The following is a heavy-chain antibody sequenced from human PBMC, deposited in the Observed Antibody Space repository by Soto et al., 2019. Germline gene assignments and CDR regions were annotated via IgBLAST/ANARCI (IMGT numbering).Heavy chain of an antibody. D-gene: IGHD3-3*01. CDR2: IIPIFGTA. V-gene: IGHV1-69*12. CDR3: ARSRSTIFGVPLLSTPYYYYGMDV. J-gene: IGHJ6*02. CDR1: GGTFSSYA. Sequence: QVQLVQSGAEVKKPGSSVKVSCKASGGTFSSYAISWVRQAPGQGLEWMGGIIPIFGTANYAQKFQGRVTITADESTSTAYMELSSLRSEDTAVYYCARSRSTIFGVPLLSTPYYYYGMDVWGQGTTVTVTS.